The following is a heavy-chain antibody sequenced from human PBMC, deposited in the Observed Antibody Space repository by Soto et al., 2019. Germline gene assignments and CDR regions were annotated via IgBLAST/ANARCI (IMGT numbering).Heavy chain of an antibody. CDR1: GGSVSSGVYY. CDR2: IYYSGST. Sequence: PSETLSLICSVSGGSVSSGVYYWSWIRQPPGKGLEWIGFIYYSGSTNYNPSLKRRVTISVDTSKNQFSLKLSSVTAADTAVYYCARGRSWAYCGGDGYPHNWFDTWGQGTPVTVSS. J-gene: IGHJ5*02. V-gene: IGHV4-61*08. D-gene: IGHD2-21*02. CDR3: ARGRSWAYCGGDGYPHNWFDT.